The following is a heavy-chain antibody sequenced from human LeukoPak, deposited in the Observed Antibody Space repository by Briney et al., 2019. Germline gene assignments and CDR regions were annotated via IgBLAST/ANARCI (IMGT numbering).Heavy chain of an antibody. J-gene: IGHJ4*02. Sequence: GASVTLSFTCSGSAFTICSISWDWHGTGQGPGRVRWMNANSGNTGYAQKFQGRVTMTINTSISTSYMELSSLRSEDTAVYYCARGDSSGHSYFDYWGQGTLVTVSS. V-gene: IGHV1-8*02. CDR2: MNANSGNT. CDR1: GSAFTICS. D-gene: IGHD3-22*01. CDR3: ARGDSSGHSYFDY.